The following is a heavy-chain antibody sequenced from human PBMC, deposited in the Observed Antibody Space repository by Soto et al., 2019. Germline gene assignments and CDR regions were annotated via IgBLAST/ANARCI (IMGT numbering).Heavy chain of an antibody. J-gene: IGHJ4*02. D-gene: IGHD3-16*01. CDR3: AHKGGGDRILDY. Sequence: QITLKESGPTLVKPTQTLTLTCAFSGFSPRTNGVGVGWIRQPPGKALEWLALIYWDGYKHYSPSLESRLTTTPDTSKNEVVPTVTNMHPVDTATYYCAHKGGGDRILDYWGQGTLVTVSS. V-gene: IGHV2-5*02. CDR2: IYWDGYK. CDR1: GFSPRTNGVG.